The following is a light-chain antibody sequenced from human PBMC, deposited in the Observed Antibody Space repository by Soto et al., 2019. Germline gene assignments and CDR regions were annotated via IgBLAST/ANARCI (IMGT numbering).Light chain of an antibody. CDR2: DAS. CDR1: QSISTW. Sequence: IQMTQSPSTLSASLGDRVTITCRASQSISTWLAWYQQKPGKAPKVLIYDASSLESGVPSRFSGSGSGTEFTLTINSLQADDFATYYCQQYSSYSRTFGQGTRLEIK. V-gene: IGKV1-5*01. J-gene: IGKJ5*01. CDR3: QQYSSYSRT.